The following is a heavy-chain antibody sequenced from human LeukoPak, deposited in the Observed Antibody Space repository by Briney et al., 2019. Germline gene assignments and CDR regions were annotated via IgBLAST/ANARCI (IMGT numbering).Heavy chain of an antibody. CDR1: GYTFTGYY. V-gene: IGHV1-2*02. D-gene: IGHD4-23*01. J-gene: IGHJ4*02. CDR2: INPNSGGT. CDR3: ARDTYGGNWSLGY. Sequence: EASVKVSCKASGYTFTGYYMHWVRQAPGQGLEWMGWINPNSGGTKYAQKFQGRVSMTSDTSISTAYMELSRLTSDDTAVYYCARDTYGGNWSLGYWGQGTLVTVSS.